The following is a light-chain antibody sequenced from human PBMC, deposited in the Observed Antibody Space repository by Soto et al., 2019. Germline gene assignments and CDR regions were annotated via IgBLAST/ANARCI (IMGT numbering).Light chain of an antibody. V-gene: IGLV2-23*03. CDR3: CSYAGSSTFG. J-gene: IGLJ3*02. CDR1: SSDVGSYNL. Sequence: QSVLTQPASVSGSPGQSITISCTGTSSDVGSYNLVSWYQQHPGKAPKLMIYEGSKRPSGVSNRFSGSKSGNTASLTISGLQAEHEADYYCCSYAGSSTFGFGGGTKLTVL. CDR2: EGS.